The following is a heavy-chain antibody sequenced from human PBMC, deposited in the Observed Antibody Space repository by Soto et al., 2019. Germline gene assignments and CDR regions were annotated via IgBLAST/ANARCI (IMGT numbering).Heavy chain of an antibody. CDR3: AREYGDPINIFDY. J-gene: IGHJ4*02. CDR1: GGSISSYY. Sequence: SETLSLTCTVSGGSISSYYWSWIRQPPGKGLEWIGYIYYSGSTNYNPSLKSRVTISVDTSKNQFSLKLSSVTAADTAVYYCAREYGDPINIFDYWGQGTLVTVSS. V-gene: IGHV4-59*01. CDR2: IYYSGST. D-gene: IGHD4-17*01.